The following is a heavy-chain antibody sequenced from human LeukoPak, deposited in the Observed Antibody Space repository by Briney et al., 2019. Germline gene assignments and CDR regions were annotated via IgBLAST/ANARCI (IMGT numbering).Heavy chain of an antibody. CDR2: ISSSSSYI. D-gene: IGHD6-19*01. CDR3: ARVNEAVAGTDY. CDR1: GFTFNSYR. Sequence: GRSLRLSCAASGFTFNSYRMNWVRRAPGKGLEWVSSISSSSSYIYYADSVKDRFTISRDNAKNSLYLQMNSLRAEDTAVYYCARVNEAVAGTDYWGQGTLVTVSS. J-gene: IGHJ4*02. V-gene: IGHV3-21*01.